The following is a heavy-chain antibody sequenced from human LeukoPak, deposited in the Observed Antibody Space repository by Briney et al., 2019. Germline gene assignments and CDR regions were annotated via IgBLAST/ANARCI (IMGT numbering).Heavy chain of an antibody. D-gene: IGHD7-27*01. V-gene: IGHV4-38-2*02. CDR1: GYSISSGYY. CDR2: IYHSGST. CDR3: ARDQNWAIDY. Sequence: SETLSLTCTVSGYSISSGYYWGWIRQPPGKGLEWIGSIYHSGSTYYNPSLKSRVTISLDTSKNQLSLKLSSVTAADTAVYYCARDQNWAIDYWGQGTLVIVSS. J-gene: IGHJ4*02.